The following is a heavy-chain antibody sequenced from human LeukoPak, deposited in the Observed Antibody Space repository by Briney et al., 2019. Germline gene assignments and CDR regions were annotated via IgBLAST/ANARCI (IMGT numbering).Heavy chain of an antibody. CDR3: AREPHSGSYYVHFDY. V-gene: IGHV3-21*01. J-gene: IGHJ4*02. Sequence: GGSLRLSCAASGFTFSSYSMNWVRQAPGKGLEWVSSISSSSSYIYYADSVKGRFTISRDNAKNSLYLQMNSLRAEDTAVYYCAREPHSGSYYVHFDYWGQGTLVTVSS. CDR2: ISSSSSYI. D-gene: IGHD1-26*01. CDR1: GFTFSSYS.